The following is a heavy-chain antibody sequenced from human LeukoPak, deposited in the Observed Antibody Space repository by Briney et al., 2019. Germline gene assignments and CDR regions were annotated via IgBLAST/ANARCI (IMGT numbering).Heavy chain of an antibody. CDR1: GFTFSSYG. D-gene: IGHD6-19*01. V-gene: IGHV3-30*18. CDR2: ISYDGSNK. CDR3: AKDWNSSGPGPY. J-gene: IGHJ4*02. Sequence: GGSLRLSCAASGFTFSSYGMHWVRQAPGKGLEWVAVISYDGSNKYYADSVKGRFTISRDNSKNTLYLQMNSLRAEDTAVYYCAKDWNSSGPGPYWGQGTLVTVSS.